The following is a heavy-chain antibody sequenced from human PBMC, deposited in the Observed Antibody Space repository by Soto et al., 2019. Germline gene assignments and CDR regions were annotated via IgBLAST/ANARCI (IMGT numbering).Heavy chain of an antibody. J-gene: IGHJ3*02. V-gene: IGHV3-23*01. CDR1: GFTFSSYA. D-gene: IGHD6-19*01. CDR2: ISCSGGTT. Sequence: EVQLLESGGGLVQPGGSLRLSCAASGFTFSSYAMSWVRQAPGKGLEWVSAISCSGGTTYYADCVKGRFTFSRDNSKNTLYRQMNSLRAEDTAVYYCAKTANGWFSAFDIWGQGKMVTVSS. CDR3: AKTANGWFSAFDI.